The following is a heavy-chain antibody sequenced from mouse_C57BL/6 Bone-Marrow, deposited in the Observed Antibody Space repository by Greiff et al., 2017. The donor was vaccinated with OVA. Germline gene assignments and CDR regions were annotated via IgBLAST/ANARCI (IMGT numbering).Heavy chain of an antibody. CDR1: GYSITSGYY. CDR3: ARDGYYCAMDY. D-gene: IGHD2-2*01. CDR2: ISYDGSN. Sequence: ESGPGLVKPSQSLSLTCSVTGYSITSGYYWNWIRQFPGNKLEWMGYISYDGSNNYNPSLKNRISITRDTSKNQFFLKLNSVTTEDTATYYCARDGYYCAMDYWGQGTSVTVSS. V-gene: IGHV3-6*01. J-gene: IGHJ4*01.